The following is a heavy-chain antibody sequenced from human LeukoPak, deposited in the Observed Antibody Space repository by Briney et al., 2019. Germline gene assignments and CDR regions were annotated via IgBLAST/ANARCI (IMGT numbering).Heavy chain of an antibody. CDR2: IYYSGST. V-gene: IGHV4-39*07. CDR1: GFTLNNYA. J-gene: IGHJ6*03. CDR3: ARVNDDYYYYMDV. D-gene: IGHD1-1*01. Sequence: PGGSLRLSCAASGFTLNNYAMSWVRQPPGKGLEWIASIYYSGSTYYNPSLKSRVTISVDTSKNQFSLKLSSVTAADTAVYYCARVNDDYYYYMDVWGKGTTVTVSS.